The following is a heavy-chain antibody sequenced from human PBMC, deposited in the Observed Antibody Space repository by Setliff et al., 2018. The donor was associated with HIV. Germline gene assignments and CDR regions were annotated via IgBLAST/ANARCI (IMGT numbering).Heavy chain of an antibody. D-gene: IGHD1-26*01. CDR1: GFTFSSYA. J-gene: IGHJ4*02. V-gene: IGHV3-23*01. CDR3: AKGRHLLYYFDY. CDR2: ISGSGGST. Sequence: GGSLRLSCAASGFTFSSYAMSWVRQAPGKGLEWVSAISGSGGSTYYADSVKGRFTISRDNSKTTLDLQMNSLRAEDTAVYYCAKGRHLLYYFDYWGQGTLVTVSS.